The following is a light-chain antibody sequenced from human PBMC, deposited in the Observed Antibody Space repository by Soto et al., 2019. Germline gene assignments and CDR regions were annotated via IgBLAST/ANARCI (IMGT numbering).Light chain of an antibody. Sequence: QSVLTQPPSVSGAPGQRVIISCSGSSSNIGAGYHVHWYQQFSGTAPKLLIYGNTNRPSGVPDRFSGSNSGTSASLAITGLQAEDEADYYCQAYDGRLSGYVFGTGTKVTV. V-gene: IGLV1-40*01. CDR3: QAYDGRLSGYV. J-gene: IGLJ1*01. CDR1: SSNIGAGYH. CDR2: GNT.